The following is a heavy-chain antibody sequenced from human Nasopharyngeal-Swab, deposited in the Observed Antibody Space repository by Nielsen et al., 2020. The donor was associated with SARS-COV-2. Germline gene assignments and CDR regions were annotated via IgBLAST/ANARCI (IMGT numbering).Heavy chain of an antibody. CDR2: VVPEDGEP. CDR3: ASEGSGVFGVVIYAFDI. Sequence: ASVKVSCKVSGYTLTVLPIHWVRQAPGKGLEWMGTVVPEDGEPIYAQNFQGRVTMTEDTSTYKAYLELSSLRSEDTAVYYCASEGSGVFGVVIYAFDIWGPGTLVTVSS. V-gene: IGHV1-24*01. D-gene: IGHD3-3*01. CDR1: GYTLTVLP. J-gene: IGHJ3*02.